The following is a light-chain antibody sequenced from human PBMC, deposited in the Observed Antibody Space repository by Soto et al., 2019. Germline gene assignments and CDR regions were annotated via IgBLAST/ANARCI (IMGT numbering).Light chain of an antibody. V-gene: IGKV3-15*01. CDR1: KSVSTT. CDR3: QQYKDWPTT. CDR2: GAS. J-gene: IGKJ1*01. Sequence: EIVMTQSPATLSVSPGQRASLSCRASKSVSTTVAWYHQKPGQAPRLLVYGASTRATGIPARFSGSGAGTDFTLTITLLQSEDFGVYFCQQYKDWPTTFGQGTKVEIK.